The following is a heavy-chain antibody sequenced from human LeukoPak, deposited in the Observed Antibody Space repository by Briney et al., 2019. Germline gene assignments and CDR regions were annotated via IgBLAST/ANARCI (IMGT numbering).Heavy chain of an antibody. CDR2: ISATSNYI. CDR1: GFTFSSYS. J-gene: IGHJ4*02. Sequence: GGSLRLSCAASGFTFSSYSMNWVRQAPGKGLEWVSSISATSNYIYYADSVKGRFTISRDNAKNSLYLQMNRLRAEDTAVYYCARDTSGYTFDDWGQGTLVTVSS. D-gene: IGHD5-18*01. CDR3: ARDTSGYTFDD. V-gene: IGHV3-21*01.